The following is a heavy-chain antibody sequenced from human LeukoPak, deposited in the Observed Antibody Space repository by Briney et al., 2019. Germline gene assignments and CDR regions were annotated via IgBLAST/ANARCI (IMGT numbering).Heavy chain of an antibody. CDR1: GYSISSGYY. CDR3: ARAPRGPDAFDI. J-gene: IGHJ3*02. V-gene: IGHV4-38-2*02. Sequence: SETLSLTCTVSGYSISSGYYWGWIRQPPGKGLEWIGSIYHSGSTYYNPSLKSRVTISVDTSKNQFSLKLSSVTAADTAVYYCARAPRGPDAFDIWGQGTMVTVSS. CDR2: IYHSGST. D-gene: IGHD3-10*01.